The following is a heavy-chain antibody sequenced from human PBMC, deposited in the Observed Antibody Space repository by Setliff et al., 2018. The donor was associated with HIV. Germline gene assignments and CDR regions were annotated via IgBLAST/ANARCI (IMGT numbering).Heavy chain of an antibody. CDR2: IYTSGST. CDR1: GGSISSSSNY. D-gene: IGHD3-16*02. Sequence: SETLSLTCTVSGGSISSSSNYWSWIRQPAGKGLEWIGHIYTSGSTNYNPSLKSRVTISADTSKNQFSLNLTSVTAADTAVYYCARRKSGSSYRFFNYWGLGSLVTVSS. V-gene: IGHV4-61*09. J-gene: IGHJ4*02. CDR3: ARRKSGSSYRFFNY.